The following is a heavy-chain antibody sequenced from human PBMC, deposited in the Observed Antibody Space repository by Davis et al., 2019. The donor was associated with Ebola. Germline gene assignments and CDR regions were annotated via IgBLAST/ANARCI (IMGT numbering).Heavy chain of an antibody. CDR3: AAEYSGSYYSPFDI. Sequence: SLKISCAASGFTFDDYAMHWVRQAPGKGLEWVSGISWNSGSIGYADSVKGRFTISRDNAKNSLYLQMNSLRAEDTALYYCAAEYSGSYYSPFDIWGQGTMVTVSS. CDR2: ISWNSGSI. J-gene: IGHJ3*02. V-gene: IGHV3-9*01. D-gene: IGHD1-26*01. CDR1: GFTFDDYA.